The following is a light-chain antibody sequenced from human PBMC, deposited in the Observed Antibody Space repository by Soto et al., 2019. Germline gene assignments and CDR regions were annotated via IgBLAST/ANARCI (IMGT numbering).Light chain of an antibody. CDR3: QHYGDSRT. J-gene: IGKJ1*01. CDR2: GAS. V-gene: IGKV3-20*01. Sequence: EIVLTQSPGTLSLSPGERATLSCRTSHSVDSTHLAWYQQKPGQAPRLLIYGASGRATGIPDRFGGSGSGTDFTLTISRLEPEDFAVYYCQHYGDSRTFGQGIKVEVK. CDR1: HSVDSTH.